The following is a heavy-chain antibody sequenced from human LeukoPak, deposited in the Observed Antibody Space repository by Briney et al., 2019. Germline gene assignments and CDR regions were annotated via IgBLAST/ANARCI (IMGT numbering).Heavy chain of an antibody. CDR1: GGSISSYY. Sequence: SETLSLTCTVSGGSISSYYWSWIRQPPGKGLEWIGYIYYSGSTNYNPSLKSRVTISVDTSKNQFSLKLSSVTAADTAVYYCATDEFADDSSGYWNYWGQGTLVTVSS. CDR3: ATDEFADDSSGYWNY. D-gene: IGHD3-22*01. V-gene: IGHV4-59*01. CDR2: IYYSGST. J-gene: IGHJ4*02.